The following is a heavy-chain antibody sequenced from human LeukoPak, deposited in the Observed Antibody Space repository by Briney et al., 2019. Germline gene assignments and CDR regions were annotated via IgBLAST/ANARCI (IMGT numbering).Heavy chain of an antibody. CDR3: AKDATTVVLRYFDWPVDAFDI. Sequence: SETLSLTYTVSGGSISSGSYYWSWIRQPAGKGLEWIGRIYTSGSINYNPSLKSRVTISVDTSKNQFSLKLSSVTAANTAVYYCAKDATTVVLRYFDWPVDAFDIWGQGTMVTVSS. D-gene: IGHD3-9*01. CDR2: IYTSGSI. CDR1: GGSISSGSYY. V-gene: IGHV4-61*02. J-gene: IGHJ3*02.